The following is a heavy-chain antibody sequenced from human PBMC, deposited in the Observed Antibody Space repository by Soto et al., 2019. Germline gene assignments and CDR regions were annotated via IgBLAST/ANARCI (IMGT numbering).Heavy chain of an antibody. V-gene: IGHV3-30*18. CDR3: AKEWVYDSSGWSFDY. CDR2: ISNDGSKK. J-gene: IGHJ4*02. CDR1: GFTFSSYG. D-gene: IGHD3-22*01. Sequence: QVQLVESGGGAVQPGRSLRLSCAASGFTFSSYGMHWVRQAPGKALERVSVISNDGSKKYDAYSVKGRFTISRDNSKNPLYLHMNSLRAEDTAVYYCAKEWVYDSSGWSFDYWGQGTLVNVSS.